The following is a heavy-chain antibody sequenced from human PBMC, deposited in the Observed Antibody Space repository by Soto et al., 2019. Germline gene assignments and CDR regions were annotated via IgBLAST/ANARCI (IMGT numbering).Heavy chain of an antibody. J-gene: IGHJ4*02. CDR2: IIPIFGTA. CDR1: GGTFSSYA. V-gene: IGHV1-69*01. D-gene: IGHD5-18*01. CDR3: AHLREVRGYSYGPFDY. Sequence: QVQLVQSGAEVKKPGSSVKVSCKASGGTFSSYAISCVRQAPGQGLEWMGGIIPIFGTANYAQKFQGRVTITADESTSTAYMELSSLRSEDTAVYYCAHLREVRGYSYGPFDYWGQGTLVTVSS.